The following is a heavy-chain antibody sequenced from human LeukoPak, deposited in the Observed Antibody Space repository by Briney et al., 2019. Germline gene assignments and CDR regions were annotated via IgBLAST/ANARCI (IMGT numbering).Heavy chain of an antibody. D-gene: IGHD6-13*01. CDR2: IYPGDSDT. V-gene: IGHV5-51*01. CDR1: GYSFTNYW. CDR3: ARHRDAGYHNRALDV. Sequence: GESLKISCKGSGYSFTNYWIGWVRQMPGKGLEWMGIIYPGDSDTRYSPSFQGQVTISVDKSISTAYLQWSSLKASDTAIYYCARHRDAGYHNRALDVWGQGTTVTVSS. J-gene: IGHJ6*02.